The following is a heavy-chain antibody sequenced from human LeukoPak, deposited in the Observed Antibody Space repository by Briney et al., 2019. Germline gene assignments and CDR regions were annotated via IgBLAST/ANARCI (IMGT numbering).Heavy chain of an antibody. CDR2: IWYDGSNK. D-gene: IGHD6-19*01. J-gene: IGHJ4*02. CDR3: ARTPSSGWYYFDY. V-gene: IGHV3-33*01. Sequence: GGSLRRSCASSGFTFSSYGMHWVREAPGKGLEWVAVIWYDGSNKYYADSVKGRFTISRDNSKNTLYLQMNSLRAEDTAVYYCARTPSSGWYYFDYWGQGTLVTVSS. CDR1: GFTFSSYG.